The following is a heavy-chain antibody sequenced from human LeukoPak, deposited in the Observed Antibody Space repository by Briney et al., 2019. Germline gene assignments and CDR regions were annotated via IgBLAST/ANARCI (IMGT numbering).Heavy chain of an antibody. CDR2: ISSSSIYI. CDR3: ARQGRGYDESFDI. CDR1: KLTFSSYT. D-gene: IGHD3-3*01. J-gene: IGHJ3*02. V-gene: IGHV3-21*01. Sequence: PGGSLRLSCTASKLTFSSYTMNWVRQAPEKGLEWVSCISSSSIYIYYADSLKGRFTISRDNARNSMYPQMNSLRAEDTAVYYCARQGRGYDESFDIWGQGTMVTVSS.